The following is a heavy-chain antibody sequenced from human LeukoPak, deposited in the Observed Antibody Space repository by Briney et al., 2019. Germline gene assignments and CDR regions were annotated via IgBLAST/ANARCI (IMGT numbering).Heavy chain of an antibody. Sequence: PGGSLRLSCTVSGFTVSSNSWSWVRQAPGKGLEWVSFIYSGGKTHSSDSVKGRFTISRDNSKNTLYLQMSSLRAEDTAIYYCARRASEYSHPYDYWGQGTLVTVSS. D-gene: IGHD2-15*01. V-gene: IGHV3-53*01. J-gene: IGHJ4*02. CDR3: ARRASEYSHPYDY. CDR2: IYSGGKT. CDR1: GFTVSSNS.